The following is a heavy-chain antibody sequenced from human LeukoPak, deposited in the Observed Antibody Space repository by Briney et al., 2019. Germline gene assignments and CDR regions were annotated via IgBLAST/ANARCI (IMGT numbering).Heavy chain of an antibody. V-gene: IGHV3-33*01. CDR3: ASIPELRDPSRFDY. D-gene: IGHD1-7*01. CDR1: GFTFSSYG. Sequence: PGGSLRLSCAASGFTFSSYGMHWVRQAPGKGLEWVAVIWYDGSNKYYADSVKGRFTISRDNSKNTLYLQMNSLRAEDTAVYYCASIPELRDPSRFDYWGQGTLVTVSS. J-gene: IGHJ4*02. CDR2: IWYDGSNK.